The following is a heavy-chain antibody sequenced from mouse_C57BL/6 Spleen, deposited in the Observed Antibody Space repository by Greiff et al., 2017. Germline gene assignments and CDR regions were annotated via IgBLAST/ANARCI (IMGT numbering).Heavy chain of an antibody. CDR3: ARHGKDAMDY. CDR2: ISGGGGNT. Sequence: DVKLVESGGGLVKPGGSLKLSCAASGFTFSSYTMSWVRQTPEKRLAWVATISGGGGNTYYPDSVKGRFTISRDTAKNTLYLQMSSLRSEDTAVYYCARHGKDAMDYWGQGTSVTVSS. D-gene: IGHD2-1*01. V-gene: IGHV5-9*04. CDR1: GFTFSSYT. J-gene: IGHJ4*01.